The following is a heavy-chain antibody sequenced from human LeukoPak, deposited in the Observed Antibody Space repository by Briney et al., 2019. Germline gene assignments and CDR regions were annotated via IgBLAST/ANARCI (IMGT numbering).Heavy chain of an antibody. Sequence: AGGSLRLSCAASGFTFSSYSMCWVRQAPGKGLEWVSSISSSSGYIYYADSVKGRFIISRDNAKNSLYLQMNSLRDEDTAVYYCARDLFYDYWGQGTLVTVSS. CDR2: ISSSSGYI. J-gene: IGHJ4*02. CDR3: ARDLFYDY. CDR1: GFTFSSYS. D-gene: IGHD2-21*01. V-gene: IGHV3-21*01.